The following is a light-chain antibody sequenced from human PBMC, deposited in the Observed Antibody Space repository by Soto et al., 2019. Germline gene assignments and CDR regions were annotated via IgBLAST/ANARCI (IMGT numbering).Light chain of an antibody. J-gene: IGLJ1*01. Sequence: QSALTQPRSVSGSPGQSVTISCTGTSSDVGGYNYVSWYQQHPGKAPKVMIYDVSERPSGVPDRFSGSKSGNTASLTISGLQAEDEADYYCCSYAGSPRYVLGTCTKLTVL. CDR2: DVS. CDR3: CSYAGSPRYV. V-gene: IGLV2-11*01. CDR1: SSDVGGYNY.